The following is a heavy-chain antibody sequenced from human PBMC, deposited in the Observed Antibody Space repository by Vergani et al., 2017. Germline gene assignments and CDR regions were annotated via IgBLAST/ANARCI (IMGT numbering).Heavy chain of an antibody. CDR3: ARDLEVAAAIDY. V-gene: IGHV1-69*04. CDR1: GGTFSSYA. CDR2: IIPILGIA. D-gene: IGHD6-13*01. J-gene: IGHJ4*02. Sequence: QVQLVQSGAEVKKPGSSVKVSCKASGGTFSSYAISWVRQAPGQGLEWMGRIIPILGIANYAPRFQGRVTITADKSTSTAYMELSSLRSEDTAVYYCARDLEVAAAIDYWGQGTLVTVSS.